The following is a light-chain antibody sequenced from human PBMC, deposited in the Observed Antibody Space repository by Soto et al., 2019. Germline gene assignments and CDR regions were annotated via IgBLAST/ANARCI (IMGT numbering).Light chain of an antibody. J-gene: IGKJ4*01. CDR1: QSISNW. Sequence: DIQMTQSPSTLSASVGDRVTITCRASQSISNWLAWYQQKPGKAPNLLIYKASTLESGVPSRFSGSGSGTECTLTISSLQPDDFATYYCQQYETYPLTFGGGTKVEIK. CDR2: KAS. V-gene: IGKV1-5*03. CDR3: QQYETYPLT.